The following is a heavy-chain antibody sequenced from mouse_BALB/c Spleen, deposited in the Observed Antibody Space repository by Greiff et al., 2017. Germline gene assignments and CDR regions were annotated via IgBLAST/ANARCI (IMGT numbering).Heavy chain of an antibody. CDR1: GFNIKDYY. CDR2: IDPENGDT. Sequence: DVKLQESGAELVRSGASVKLSCTASGFNIKDYYMHWVKQRPEQGLEWIGWIDPENGDTEYAPKFQGKATMTADTSSNTAYLQLSSLTSEDTAVYYCNAGGNLQAMDYWGQGTSVTVSS. CDR3: NAGGNLQAMDY. V-gene: IGHV14-4*02. J-gene: IGHJ4*01. D-gene: IGHD2-1*01.